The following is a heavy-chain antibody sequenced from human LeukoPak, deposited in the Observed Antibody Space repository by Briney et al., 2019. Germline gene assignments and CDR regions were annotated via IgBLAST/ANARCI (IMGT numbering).Heavy chain of an antibody. CDR1: GFTFSSYS. CDR2: ISSSSTYI. J-gene: IGHJ5*02. CDR3: GRTSSAFLGGGYTMWFDP. Sequence: GGSLRLSCAASGFTFSSYSMNWVRQAPGKGLEWVSSISSSSTYIYYADSLKGRFTISRDNAKNSLFLQMNSLRAEDTAVDDCGRTSSAFLGGGYTMWFDPWGQGTLVTVSS. V-gene: IGHV3-21*04. D-gene: IGHD3-16*01.